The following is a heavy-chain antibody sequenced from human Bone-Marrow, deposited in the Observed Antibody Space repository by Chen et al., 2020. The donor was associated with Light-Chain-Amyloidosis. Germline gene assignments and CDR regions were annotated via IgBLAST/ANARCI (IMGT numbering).Heavy chain of an antibody. CDR3: XXXXWPIPVSGTFGALDY. CDR1: SSNYW. CDR2: IYHSGSA. J-gene: IGHJ4*02. V-gene: IGHV4-4*01. Sequence: SSNYWWXWVRQPPGKGLEWIGEIYHSGSANYNPSLRSXLXISLDKSNNQFXLXXXXXXXXXXXXXXXXXXXWPIPVSGTFGALDYWGQGILVTVSS. D-gene: IGHD6-19*01.